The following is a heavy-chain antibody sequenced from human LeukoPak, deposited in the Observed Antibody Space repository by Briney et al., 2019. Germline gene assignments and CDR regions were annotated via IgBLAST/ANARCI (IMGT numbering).Heavy chain of an antibody. CDR1: GYSISGDCY. J-gene: IGHJ4*02. D-gene: IGHD3-22*01. V-gene: IGHV4-38-2*02. CDR2: IYHSGYT. CDR3: ARTPRDTSGYYMISFDY. Sequence: PSETLSLTCTVSGYSISGDCYWDWIRQPPGQGLELIGGIYHSGYTYYYPSLKSRVTISVYTSKNQFSLKLSSVTAADTPVYYCARTPRDTSGYYMISFDYWGQGTLVTVSS.